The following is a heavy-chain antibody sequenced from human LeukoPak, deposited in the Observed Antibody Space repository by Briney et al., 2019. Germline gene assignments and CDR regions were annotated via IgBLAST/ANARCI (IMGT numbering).Heavy chain of an antibody. CDR2: MNPNSGNT. CDR1: GYTFTSYD. V-gene: IGHV1-8*03. D-gene: IGHD5-24*01. Sequence: GASVKVSCKASGYTFTSYDINWVRQATGQGLEWMGWMNPNSGNTVYAQKFQGRVTNTRNTSISTAYMELSSLRSEDTAVYYCARGFEMATIRYYYYYYMDVWGKGTTVTVSS. J-gene: IGHJ6*03. CDR3: ARGFEMATIRYYYYYYMDV.